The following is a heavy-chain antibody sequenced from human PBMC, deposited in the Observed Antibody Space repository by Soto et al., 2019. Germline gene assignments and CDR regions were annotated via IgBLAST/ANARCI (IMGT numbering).Heavy chain of an antibody. CDR1: GGSISSGTYY. V-gene: IGHV4-39*01. Sequence: QLQLQESGPGLVQPSETLSLTCTVSGGSISSGTYYWGWIRQPPGKGLEWIGSIYYSGSTYYNPSLKSRVTISIVTSRKQFFRKLTSVTAADTAVYYCAREEYCGGDCYQFDYWGQGTLVTVSS. J-gene: IGHJ4*02. D-gene: IGHD2-21*02. CDR3: AREEYCGGDCYQFDY. CDR2: IYYSGST.